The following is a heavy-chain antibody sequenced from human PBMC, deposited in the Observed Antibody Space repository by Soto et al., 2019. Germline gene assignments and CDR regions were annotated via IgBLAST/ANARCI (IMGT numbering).Heavy chain of an antibody. CDR2: IIWNSGSI. J-gene: IGHJ6*02. CDR3: ARGGLREKQQLVDGYYYYGMDV. CDR1: GFTFDDYA. V-gene: IGHV3-9*01. D-gene: IGHD6-13*01. Sequence: EVQLVESGGGLVQPGRSLRLSCAASGFTFDDYAMHWVRQAPGKGLEWVSCIIWNSGSICYADSVKGRFTISRDNSKNSLYLQRNRLRAEDTALYYCARGGLREKQQLVDGYYYYGMDVWCQGTTVTVSS.